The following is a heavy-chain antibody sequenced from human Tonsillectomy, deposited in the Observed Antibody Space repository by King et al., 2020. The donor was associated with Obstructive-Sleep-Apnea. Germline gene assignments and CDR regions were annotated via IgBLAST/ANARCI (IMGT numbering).Heavy chain of an antibody. CDR1: GGSISSYY. CDR2: IYYSGST. V-gene: IGHV4-59*01. D-gene: IGHD1-26*01. CDR3: ARGVGATTGWFDP. Sequence: VQLQESGPGLVKPSETLSLTCTVSGGSISSYYWSWIRQPPGKGLEWIGYIYYSGSTNYNPSLKSRVTISVDTSKNQLSLKLSSVTAADTAVYYCARGVGATTGWFDPWGQGTLVTVSS. J-gene: IGHJ5*02.